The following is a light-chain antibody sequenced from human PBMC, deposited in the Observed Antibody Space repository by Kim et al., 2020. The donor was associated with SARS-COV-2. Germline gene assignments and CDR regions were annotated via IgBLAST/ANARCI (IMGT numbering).Light chain of an antibody. CDR3: QSYDSSHVV. Sequence: PGQRVTISCTGSSSNIGAGYDVHWYQQLPGTAPKLLIYVNSKRPSGVPDRFSGSKSGTSASLAITGLQAEDEADYYCQSYDSSHVVFGGGTQLTVL. CDR1: SSNIGAGYD. CDR2: VNS. V-gene: IGLV1-40*01. J-gene: IGLJ2*01.